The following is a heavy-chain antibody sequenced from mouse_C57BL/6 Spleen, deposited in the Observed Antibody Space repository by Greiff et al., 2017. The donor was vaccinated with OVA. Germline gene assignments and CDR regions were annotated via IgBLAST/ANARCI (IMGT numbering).Heavy chain of an antibody. CDR2: IDPETGGT. V-gene: IGHV1-15*01. CDR3: TRVPAYGSSWAWFAY. CDR1: GYTFTDYE. Sequence: QVQLKESGAELVRPGASVTLSCKASGYTFTDYEMHWVKQTPVHGLEWIGAIDPETGGTAYNQKFKGKAILTADKSSSTAYMELRSLTSEDSAVYYCTRVPAYGSSWAWFAYWGQGTLVTVSA. D-gene: IGHD1-1*01. J-gene: IGHJ3*01.